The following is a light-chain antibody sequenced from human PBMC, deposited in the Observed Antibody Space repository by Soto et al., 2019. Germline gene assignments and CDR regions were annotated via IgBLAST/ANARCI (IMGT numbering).Light chain of an antibody. J-gene: IGKJ2*01. CDR2: GAS. CDR3: QQYGSAPYT. V-gene: IGKV3-20*01. CDR1: QRVSGIH. Sequence: PGERATLSCRASQRVSGIHLVWYQQKFGQSPRLLIYGASSRATGIPERFSGSGSGTDFTLTISSLEPEDFALYFCQQYGSAPYTFGQGTKLEIK.